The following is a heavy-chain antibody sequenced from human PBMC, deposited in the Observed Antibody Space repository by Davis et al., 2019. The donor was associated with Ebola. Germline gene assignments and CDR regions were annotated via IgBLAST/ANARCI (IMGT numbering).Heavy chain of an antibody. CDR1: ACSISSSY. J-gene: IGHJ4*02. CDR2: IYYSGST. Sequence: PSETLSLTCTVSACSISSSYWSLIRQPPGKGLEWIGYIYYSGSTNYNPSLKSRVTISVDTSKNQFSLKLSSVTAADTAVYYCARQWLVPYYFDYWGQGTLVTVSS. V-gene: IGHV4-59*01. D-gene: IGHD6-19*01. CDR3: ARQWLVPYYFDY.